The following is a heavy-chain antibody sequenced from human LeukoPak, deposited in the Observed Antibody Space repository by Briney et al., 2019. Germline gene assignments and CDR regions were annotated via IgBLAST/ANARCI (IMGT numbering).Heavy chain of an antibody. CDR2: IIPIFGTA. V-gene: IGHV1-69*13. J-gene: IGHJ6*02. CDR3: ARGGIANWGSRGYYYYGMDV. Sequence: GASVKVSCKASGGTFSSYAISWVRQAPGQGLEWMGGIIPIFGTANYARKFQGRVTITADESTSTAYMELSSLRSEDTAVYYCARGGIANWGSRGYYYYGMDVWGQGTSVTVSS. D-gene: IGHD7-27*01. CDR1: GGTFSSYA.